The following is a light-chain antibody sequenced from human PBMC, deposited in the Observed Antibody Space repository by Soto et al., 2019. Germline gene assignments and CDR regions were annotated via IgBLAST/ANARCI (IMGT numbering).Light chain of an antibody. J-gene: IGKJ4*01. CDR1: QSVSSSY. V-gene: IGKV3-20*01. CDR3: QSEHT. Sequence: EIVLTQSPGTLSLSPGERATLSCRASQSVSSSYLAWYQQKPGQAPRLLIYGASSMATGIPDRFSGSGSGTDFTLTISRLEPEDFAVYYCQSEHTFGGGTKV. CDR2: GAS.